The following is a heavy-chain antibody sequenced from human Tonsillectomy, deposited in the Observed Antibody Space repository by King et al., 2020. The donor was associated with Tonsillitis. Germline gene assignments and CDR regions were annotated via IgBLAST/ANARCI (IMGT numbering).Heavy chain of an antibody. CDR2: IYYSGST. V-gene: IGHV4-59*01. J-gene: IGHJ5*02. D-gene: IGHD3-22*01. Sequence: QPQESGPGLVKPSETLSLTCTVSGGSISSYYWSWIRQPPGKGLEWIGYIYYSGSTNYNPSLKSRVTISVDTSKNQFSLKLSSVTAADTAVYYCARLPRGGYPNWFDPWGQGTLVIVSS. CDR3: ARLPRGGYPNWFDP. CDR1: GGSISSYY.